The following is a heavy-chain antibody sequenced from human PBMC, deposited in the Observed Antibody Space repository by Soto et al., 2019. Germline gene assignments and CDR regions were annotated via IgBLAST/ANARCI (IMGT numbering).Heavy chain of an antibody. Sequence: QVQLQESGPGLVKPSGTLSLTCAVSGGSISSSNWWSWVRQPPGKGLEWIGEIYHSGSTNYNPSLKSRVXXSXDXYENQFSLKLSSVTAADTAVYYCARGLQYSSGWFDYWGQGTLVTVSS. J-gene: IGHJ4*02. CDR1: GGSISSSNW. CDR2: IYHSGST. CDR3: ARGLQYSSGWFDY. D-gene: IGHD6-19*01. V-gene: IGHV4-4*02.